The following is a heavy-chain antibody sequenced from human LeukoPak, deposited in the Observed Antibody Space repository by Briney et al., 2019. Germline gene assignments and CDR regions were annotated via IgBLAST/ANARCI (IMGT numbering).Heavy chain of an antibody. CDR2: ISYDGSNK. J-gene: IGHJ4*02. Sequence: GGSLRLSCAASGFTFRSYAIQWVRQARGKGLAWVAVISYDGSNKYYADSVKGRFTISRDNSKSTLSLQMNSLRTEDTDVYYCARGYHDRSGYYGYFDYWGQGTLVTVSS. CDR1: GFTFRSYA. CDR3: ARGYHDRSGYYGYFDY. V-gene: IGHV3-30-3*01. D-gene: IGHD3-22*01.